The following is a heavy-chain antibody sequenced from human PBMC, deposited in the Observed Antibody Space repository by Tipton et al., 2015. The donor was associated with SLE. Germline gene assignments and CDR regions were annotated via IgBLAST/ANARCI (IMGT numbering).Heavy chain of an antibody. CDR2: IYNSGIT. CDR3: ARILPDYFFYGMDV. Sequence: TLSLTCTVSGGSISSGSYYWSWIRQPAGKGLEWIGHIYNSGITNYNPSLKSRVTISVDTSKKQFSLNLTSVTAADTAVYYCARILPDYFFYGMDVWGQGTTVTVSS. CDR1: GGSISSGSYY. D-gene: IGHD3-3*01. V-gene: IGHV4-61*09. J-gene: IGHJ6*02.